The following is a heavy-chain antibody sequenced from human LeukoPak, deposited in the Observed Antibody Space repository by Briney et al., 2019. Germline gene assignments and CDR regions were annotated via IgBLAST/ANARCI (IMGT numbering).Heavy chain of an antibody. J-gene: IGHJ6*02. Sequence: SETLSLTCTVSGGSISSSSYYWGWIRQAPGKGLEWIGSIYYSGSTYYNPSLKSRVTISVDTSKNQFSLKLSSVTAADTAVYYCARDPGGEYYDSSGHRPHYYYGMDVWGQGTTVTVS. CDR1: GGSISSSSYY. CDR3: ARDPGGEYYDSSGHRPHYYYGMDV. CDR2: IYYSGST. D-gene: IGHD3-22*01. V-gene: IGHV4-39*07.